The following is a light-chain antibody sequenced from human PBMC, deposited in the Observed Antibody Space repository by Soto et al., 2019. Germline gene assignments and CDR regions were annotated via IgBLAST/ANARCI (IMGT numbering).Light chain of an antibody. CDR1: SSDVGGHNY. CDR2: DVS. J-gene: IGLJ1*01. V-gene: IGLV2-14*01. CDR3: SSYTSSSTYV. Sequence: QSGLTQPASVSGSPGQSVAISCTGTSSDVGGHNYVSWYQQHPGKAPKLMIYDVSNRPSGVSNRFSGSKSGNTASLTISGLQAEDEADYYCSSYTSSSTYVFGTGTKVTVL.